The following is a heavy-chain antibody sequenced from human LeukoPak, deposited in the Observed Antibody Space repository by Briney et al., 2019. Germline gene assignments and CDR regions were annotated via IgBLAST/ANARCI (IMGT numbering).Heavy chain of an antibody. V-gene: IGHV3-23*01. D-gene: IGHD3-22*01. CDR2: ISGSGGST. CDR3: VRQTYYYGSSGYYFGY. CDR1: GFTLRSYA. J-gene: IGHJ4*02. Sequence: GGSLRLSCAASGFTLRSYAMSWVRQAPGKGLEWVSAISGSGGSTYYADSVKGRFTISRDNSKNTLYLQMNSLRAEDTAVYYCVRQTYYYGSSGYYFGYWGQGTLVTVSS.